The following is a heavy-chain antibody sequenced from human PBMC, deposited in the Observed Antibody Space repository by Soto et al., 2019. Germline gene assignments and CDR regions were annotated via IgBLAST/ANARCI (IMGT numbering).Heavy chain of an antibody. J-gene: IGHJ4*02. V-gene: IGHV4-39*01. CDR3: ASQLESTTYFDY. CDR1: GGSISNSDYF. Sequence: LQLQESGPGLVKPSETLSLTCTVSGGSISNSDYFWAWMRHPPGKGLEWVGTISHTGSPRYNPSLKIRVTISVDTSKNQFSLRLPSVTASDTAVFYCASQLESTTYFDYWGRGTLVTVSS. D-gene: IGHD1-1*01. CDR2: ISHTGSP.